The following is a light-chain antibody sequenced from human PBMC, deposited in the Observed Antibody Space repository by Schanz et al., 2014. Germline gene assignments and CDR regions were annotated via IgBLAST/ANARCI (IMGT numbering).Light chain of an antibody. CDR3: HSYAGHYAWV. CDR2: DVY. Sequence: QSALTQPASVSGSPGQSITISCTGTSSDVGGYNYVSWYQQHPGKAPKLMIFDVYYRPSGVSNRFSGSKSGNTAALTISGLQAEDEAQYYCHSYAGHYAWVFGGGTKVTVL. CDR1: SSDVGGYNY. V-gene: IGLV2-14*03. J-gene: IGLJ3*02.